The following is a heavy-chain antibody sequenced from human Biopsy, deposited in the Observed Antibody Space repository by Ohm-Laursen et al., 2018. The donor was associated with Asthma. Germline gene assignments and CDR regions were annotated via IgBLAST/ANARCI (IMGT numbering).Heavy chain of an antibody. CDR3: ARGGYYGDRRYHDGMDV. D-gene: IGHD4-17*01. CDR1: GDTFSSCG. CDR2: IIPIYRTT. J-gene: IGHJ6*02. Sequence: GSSVKVSCNASGDTFSSCGVNWVRQAPGQGLEWMGEIIPIYRTTNYAQKFQGRVTITADESTSTAYMELSSLRADDTAVYYCARGGYYGDRRYHDGMDVWGQGTMVTVSS. V-gene: IGHV1-69*01.